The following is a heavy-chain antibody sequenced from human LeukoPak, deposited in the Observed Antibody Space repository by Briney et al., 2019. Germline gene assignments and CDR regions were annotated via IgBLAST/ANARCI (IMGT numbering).Heavy chain of an antibody. D-gene: IGHD3-16*01. CDR3: ATAHPTPGILGGWFDP. CDR2: FDPEDGET. J-gene: IGHJ5*02. Sequence: ASVKVSCKVSGYTLTELSMHWVRQAPGKGLEWMRGFDPEDGETIYAQKFQGRVTMTEDTSTDTAYMELSSLRSEDTAVYYCATAHPTPGILGGWFDPWGQGTLVTVSS. CDR1: GYTLTELS. V-gene: IGHV1-24*01.